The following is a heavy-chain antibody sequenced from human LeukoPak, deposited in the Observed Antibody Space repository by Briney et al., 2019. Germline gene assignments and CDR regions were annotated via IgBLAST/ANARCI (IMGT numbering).Heavy chain of an antibody. CDR2: ISGSGGST. D-gene: IGHD3-3*01. J-gene: IGHJ5*02. Sequence: GGSLRLSCAASGFTFSSYAMSWVRQAPGKGLERVSAISGSGGSTYYADSVKGRFTISRDNSKNTLYLQMNSLRAEDTAVYYCAKLTFGVVIPGTNWFDPWGQGTLVTVSS. CDR1: GFTFSSYA. CDR3: AKLTFGVVIPGTNWFDP. V-gene: IGHV3-23*01.